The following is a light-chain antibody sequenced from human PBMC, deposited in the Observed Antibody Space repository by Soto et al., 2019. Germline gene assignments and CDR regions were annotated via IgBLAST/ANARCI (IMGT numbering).Light chain of an antibody. V-gene: IGKV1-9*01. J-gene: IGKJ4*01. CDR2: AAS. Sequence: DIQLTRSPSFLSASVGDRVTITCRASQGISSYLAWYQQKPGKAPKLLIYAASTLKSGVPSRFSGSGSGTEFTLTISSQQPEDFATYYCQQLNSYPLTFGGGTKVEIK. CDR3: QQLNSYPLT. CDR1: QGISSY.